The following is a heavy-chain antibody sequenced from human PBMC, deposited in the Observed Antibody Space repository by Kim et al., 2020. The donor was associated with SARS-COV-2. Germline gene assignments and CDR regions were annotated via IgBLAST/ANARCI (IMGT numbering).Heavy chain of an antibody. CDR1: GGSISSGGYY. CDR3: ARAREEPEYYFYY. D-gene: IGHD1-26*01. V-gene: IGHV4-31*03. Sequence: SETLSLTCTVSGGSISSGGYYWSWIRQHPGKGLEWIGYIYYSGSTYYNPSLKSRVTISVDTSKNQFSLKLSSVTAADTAVYYCARAREEPEYYFYYWGQGTLVTVSS. CDR2: IYYSGST. J-gene: IGHJ4*02.